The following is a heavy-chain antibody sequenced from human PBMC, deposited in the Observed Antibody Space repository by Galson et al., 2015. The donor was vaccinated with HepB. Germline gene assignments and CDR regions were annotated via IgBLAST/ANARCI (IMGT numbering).Heavy chain of an antibody. CDR1: GYTFTSYG. J-gene: IGHJ6*03. CDR2: ISAYNGNT. V-gene: IGHV1-18*04. D-gene: IGHD3-22*01. CDR3: AREGRYYDSSGYYYYYYYMDV. Sequence: SVKVSCKASGYTFTSYGISWVRQAPGQGLEWMGWISAYNGNTNYAQKLQGRVTMTTDTSTSTAYMELRSLRSDDTAVYYCAREGRYYDSSGYYYYYYYMDVWGKGTTVTVSS.